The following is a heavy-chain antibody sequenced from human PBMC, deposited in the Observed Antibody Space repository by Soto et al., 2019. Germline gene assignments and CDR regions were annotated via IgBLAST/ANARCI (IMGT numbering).Heavy chain of an antibody. Sequence: QVQLVESGGGVVQPGRSLRLSCAASGFTFSSYAMHWVRQAPGKGLEWVAVISYDGSNKYYADSVKGRFTISRDNSKNTLYLQMNSLRAEDTAVYYCARDRLRYGSGGYYRAFDYWGQGTLVTVSS. J-gene: IGHJ4*02. CDR2: ISYDGSNK. CDR1: GFTFSSYA. CDR3: ARDRLRYGSGGYYRAFDY. V-gene: IGHV3-30-3*01. D-gene: IGHD3-10*01.